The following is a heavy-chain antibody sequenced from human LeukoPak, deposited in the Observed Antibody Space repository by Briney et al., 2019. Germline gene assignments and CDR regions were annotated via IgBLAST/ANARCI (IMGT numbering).Heavy chain of an antibody. V-gene: IGHV3-30*18. D-gene: IGHD3-22*01. CDR2: ISYDGSNK. Sequence: GRSLRLSCAASGFTFSSYGMHWVRQAPGKGLEWVAVISYDGSNKYYADSVKGRFTISRDNSKNTLYLQMNSLRAEDTAVYYCAKGYYYDSSGENYFDYWGQGTLVTVSS. CDR3: AKGYYYDSSGENYFDY. CDR1: GFTFSSYG. J-gene: IGHJ4*02.